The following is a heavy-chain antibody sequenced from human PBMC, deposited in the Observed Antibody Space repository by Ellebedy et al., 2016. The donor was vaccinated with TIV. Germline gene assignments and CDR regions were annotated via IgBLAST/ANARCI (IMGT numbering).Heavy chain of an antibody. J-gene: IGHJ4*02. CDR3: AREGAFDSGGYYELFDH. Sequence: ASVKVSXXASGYSFSNYTIGWARQAPGQGLEWMGWITGSNGNTNYAQNLQGRVTMTTDTSTNTAYMELRGLRSDDTAVYYCAREGAFDSGGYYELFDHWGQGTLVTVSS. CDR2: ITGSNGNT. CDR1: GYSFSNYT. V-gene: IGHV1-18*01. D-gene: IGHD3-22*01.